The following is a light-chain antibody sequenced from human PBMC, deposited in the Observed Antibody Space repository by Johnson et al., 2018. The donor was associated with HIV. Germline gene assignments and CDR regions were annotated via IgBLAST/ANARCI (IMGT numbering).Light chain of an antibody. Sequence: QSVLTQPPSVSGAPGQRVTISCTGSSSNIGAGSDVHWYQQFPGTAPKLLIYGNDTRPSGVPERFSGSKSGTSASLAITGLQAEAEADYYCQSYDNALSGSKIFGAGTEVTVL. V-gene: IGLV1-40*01. J-gene: IGLJ1*01. CDR1: SSNIGAGSD. CDR3: QSYDNALSGSKI. CDR2: GND.